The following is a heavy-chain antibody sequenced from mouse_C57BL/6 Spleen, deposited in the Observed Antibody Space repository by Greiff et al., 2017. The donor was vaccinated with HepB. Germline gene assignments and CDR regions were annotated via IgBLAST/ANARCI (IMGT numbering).Heavy chain of an antibody. CDR3: ARWDYYYGRAWFAY. D-gene: IGHD2-4*01. Sequence: QVQLQQPGTELVKPGASVKLSCKASGYTFTSYWMHWVKQRPGPGLEWIGNINPSNGGTNSNEKFKSKATLTVDKSASPAYMQLSSITSDYSAVYSCARWDYYYGRAWFAYWGQGTLVTVSA. J-gene: IGHJ3*01. CDR1: GYTFTSYW. CDR2: INPSNGGT. V-gene: IGHV1-53*01.